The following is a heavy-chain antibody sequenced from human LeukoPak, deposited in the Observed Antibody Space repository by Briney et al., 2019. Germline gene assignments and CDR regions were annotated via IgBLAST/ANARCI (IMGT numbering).Heavy chain of an antibody. D-gene: IGHD3-9*01. J-gene: IGHJ4*02. Sequence: GESLKISCKASGYNFATYWIGWVRQMPGKGLEWMGIIYPSDSDTRYSPSFQGQVTISADKSISTAYLQWGSLRASDTAIYYCARTGSRYGQDYWGQGTLVIVSS. CDR1: GYNFATYW. V-gene: IGHV5-51*01. CDR2: IYPSDSDT. CDR3: ARTGSRYGQDY.